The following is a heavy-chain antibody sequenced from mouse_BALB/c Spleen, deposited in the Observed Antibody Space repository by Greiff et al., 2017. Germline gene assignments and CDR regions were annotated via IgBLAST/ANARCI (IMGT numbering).Heavy chain of an antibody. CDR1: GFTFSSYG. J-gene: IGHJ2*01. CDR3: ARHGANWAYFDY. Sequence: DVHLVESGGDLVKPGGSLKLSCAASGFTFSSYGMSWVRQTPDKRLEWVATISSGGSYTYYPDSVKGRFTISRDNAKNTLYLQMSSLKSEDTAMYYCARHGANWAYFDYVGQGTTLTVSS. CDR2: ISSGGSYT. D-gene: IGHD4-1*01. V-gene: IGHV5-6*01.